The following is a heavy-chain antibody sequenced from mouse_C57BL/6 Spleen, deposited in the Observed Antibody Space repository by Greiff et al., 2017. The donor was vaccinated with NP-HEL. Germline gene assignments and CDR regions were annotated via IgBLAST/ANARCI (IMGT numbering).Heavy chain of an antibody. CDR1: GYTFTSYW. Sequence: VQLQQPGAELVRPGSSVKLSCKASGYTFTSYWMHWVKQRPIQGLEWIGNIDPSDSETHYNQKFKDKATLTVDKSSSTAYMQLSSLTSEDSAVYYCAQLGPYAMDYWGQGTSVTVSS. CDR2: IDPSDSET. J-gene: IGHJ4*01. D-gene: IGHD4-1*02. CDR3: AQLGPYAMDY. V-gene: IGHV1-52*01.